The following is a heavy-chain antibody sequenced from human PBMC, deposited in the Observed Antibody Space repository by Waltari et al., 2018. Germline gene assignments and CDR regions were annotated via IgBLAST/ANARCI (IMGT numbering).Heavy chain of an antibody. J-gene: IGHJ3*02. D-gene: IGHD6-13*01. CDR3: ARSGIAAAGTEDAFDI. CDR2: IYPGDSDT. Sequence: EVQLVQSGAEVKMPGESLKISCKGSGYSFTSYWIGWVRQMPGKGLEWMGIIYPGDSDTRYSPSFQGQVTISADKSISTAYLQWSSLKASDTAMYYCARSGIAAAGTEDAFDIWGQGTMVTVSS. V-gene: IGHV5-51*01. CDR1: GYSFTSYW.